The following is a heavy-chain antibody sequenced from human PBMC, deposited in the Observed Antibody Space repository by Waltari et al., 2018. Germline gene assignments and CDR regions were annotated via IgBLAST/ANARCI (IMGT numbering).Heavy chain of an antibody. Sequence: QVQLQESGPGLVRPSATLSLTCCLPGYFINSGYYWGWVRQTPGQGMQWLATIYHGGDTYYNPSLKSRLTIALDTSTNQFSLKVTSVTAADTATYYCVRNGLGYCTSPTCYRNDDWGQGILVTVSS. CDR3: VRNGLGYCTSPTCYRNDD. V-gene: IGHV4-38-2*01. J-gene: IGHJ4*02. CDR2: IYHGGDT. D-gene: IGHD2-2*01. CDR1: GYFINSGYY.